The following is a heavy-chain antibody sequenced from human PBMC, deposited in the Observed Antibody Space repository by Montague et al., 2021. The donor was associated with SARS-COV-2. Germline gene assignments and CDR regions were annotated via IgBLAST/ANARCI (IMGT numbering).Heavy chain of an antibody. D-gene: IGHD2-15*01. CDR2: INSDGSST. CDR3: AGDQNCGGGSCYSNYYYYGMDV. V-gene: IGHV3-74*01. J-gene: IGHJ6*02. Sequence: SRRLSCAASGFTFSSYWMHWVRQAPGKGLVWVSRINSDGSSTSYADSVKGRFTISRDNAKNTLYLQMNSLRAEDTAVYHCAGDQNCGGGSCYSNYYYYGMDVWGQGTTVTVSS. CDR1: GFTFSSYW.